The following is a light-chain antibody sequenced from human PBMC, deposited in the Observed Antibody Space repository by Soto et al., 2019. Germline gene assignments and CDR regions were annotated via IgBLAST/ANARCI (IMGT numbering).Light chain of an antibody. CDR3: QQYNNWPST. CDR1: QSVSSN. J-gene: IGKJ3*01. CDR2: GAS. Sequence: EIVMTQSPATLSVSPGERATLSCRASQSVSSNLAWYQQKPGQAPRLLIYGASTRATGIPARFSGSGSGTEFTLNISSLHSEDFAVYYCQQYNNWPSTFGPGTKVDIK. V-gene: IGKV3-15*01.